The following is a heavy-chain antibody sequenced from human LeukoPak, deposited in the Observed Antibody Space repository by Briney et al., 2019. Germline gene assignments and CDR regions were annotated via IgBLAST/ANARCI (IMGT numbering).Heavy chain of an antibody. CDR3: ATTRPLSGSYHWGDY. CDR2: FDPEDGGT. V-gene: IGHV1-24*01. J-gene: IGHJ4*02. CDR1: GYTLTELS. Sequence: ASVNVSCKVSGYTLTELSMHWVRQAPGKGLEWMGGFDPEDGGTIYAQKFQGRVTMTEDTSTDTAYMELSSLRSEDTAVYYCATTRPLSGSYHWGDYWGQGTLVTVSS. D-gene: IGHD1-26*01.